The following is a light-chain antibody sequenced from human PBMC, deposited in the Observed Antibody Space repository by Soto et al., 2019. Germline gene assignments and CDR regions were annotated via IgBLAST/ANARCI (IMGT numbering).Light chain of an antibody. CDR3: TAYAGSNTFV. CDR1: SSDVGDNY. J-gene: IGLJ1*01. Sequence: QSALAQPPSASGSPGQSVTISCTGTSSDVGDNYVSWYQQHLGKAPKLIIYEVTLRPSGVPDRFSGSKSGNTASLTVSGLQADDEADYYCTAYAGSNTFVFGTGSKLTVL. V-gene: IGLV2-8*01. CDR2: EVT.